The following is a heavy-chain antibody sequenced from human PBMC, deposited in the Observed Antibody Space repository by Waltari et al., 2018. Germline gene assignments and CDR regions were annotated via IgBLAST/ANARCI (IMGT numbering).Heavy chain of an antibody. Sequence: QLLESGGALVQPGASLSLSCGVAVFTFKGYAINWLRRAPGTGLQWVAAISISDATYHADSVKGRFTISRDTSKDTVYLQMNSLRVEDTAVYYCAKPFYNWDDPLDSWGQGTLVTVSS. J-gene: IGHJ4*02. CDR3: AKPFYNWDDPLDS. CDR2: ISISDAT. V-gene: IGHV3-23*01. CDR1: VFTFKGYA. D-gene: IGHD1-20*01.